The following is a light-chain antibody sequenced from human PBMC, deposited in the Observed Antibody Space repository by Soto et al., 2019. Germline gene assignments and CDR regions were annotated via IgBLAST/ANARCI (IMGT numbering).Light chain of an antibody. CDR3: QHYNNWPRT. CDR2: GAS. Sequence: EILFTQTPGTLSLSPGERATLSCRASQSVTSSNLAWYQQKPGQAPRLLIYGASTRATGIPARFSGSGSGTEFTLTIGSLQSEDFALYYCQHYNNWPRTFGQGTKVDIK. CDR1: QSVTSSN. V-gene: IGKV3-15*01. J-gene: IGKJ1*01.